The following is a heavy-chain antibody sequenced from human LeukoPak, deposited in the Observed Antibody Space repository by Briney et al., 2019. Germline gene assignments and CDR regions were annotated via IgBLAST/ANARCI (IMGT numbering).Heavy chain of an antibody. V-gene: IGHV5-51*01. CDR2: IWPGDSQT. CDR1: GYSFTNLW. CDR3: ARHLPYSSGGHYFAH. J-gene: IGHJ4*02. Sequence: GESLKISCKGSGYSFTNLWIGWVRQMPGKGLEWMGIIWPGDSQTTYSPSFQGQVTISVDRSISTAYLQWSSLKASDTAMYYCARHLPYSSGGHYFAHWGQGTLVTVSS. D-gene: IGHD5-18*01.